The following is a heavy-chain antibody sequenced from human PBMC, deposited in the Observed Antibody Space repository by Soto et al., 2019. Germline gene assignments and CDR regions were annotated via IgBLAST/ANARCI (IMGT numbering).Heavy chain of an antibody. D-gene: IGHD3-10*01. CDR1: GFTFSSYG. J-gene: IGHJ6*02. Sequence: PGGSLRLSCAASGFTFSSYGMHWVRQAPGKGLEWVAVISYDGSNKYYADSVKGRFTISRDNSKNTLYLQMNSLRAEDTAVYYCAKDRRFGELLSYYYYCMDVWGQGTTVTVS. CDR3: AKDRRFGELLSYYYYCMDV. CDR2: ISYDGSNK. V-gene: IGHV3-30*18.